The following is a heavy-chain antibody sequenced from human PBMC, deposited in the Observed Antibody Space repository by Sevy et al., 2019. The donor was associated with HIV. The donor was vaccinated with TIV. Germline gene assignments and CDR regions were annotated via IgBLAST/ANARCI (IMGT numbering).Heavy chain of an antibody. CDR1: GYTFTSYG. CDR2: ISAYNGNT. J-gene: IGHJ4*02. CDR3: ARARSEMYYYGSSGSAYYFDY. Sequence: ASVKVSCKASGYTFTSYGISWVRQAPGQGLEWMGWISAYNGNTNYAEKLQGRVTMTTDTSTSTAYMELRSLRSDDTAVYYCARARSEMYYYGSSGSAYYFDYWGQGTLVTVS. D-gene: IGHD3-22*01. V-gene: IGHV1-18*01.